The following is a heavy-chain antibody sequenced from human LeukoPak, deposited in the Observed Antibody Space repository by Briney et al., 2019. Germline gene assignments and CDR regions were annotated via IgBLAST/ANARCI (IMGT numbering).Heavy chain of an antibody. V-gene: IGHV1-2*02. CDR3: ARANTGYSSSSSDY. Sequence: ASVKVSCKASGYTFTGYYMHWVRQAPGQGLEWMGWINPNSGGTNYAQKFQGRVTMTRDTSISTAYMELSRLRSDDTAVYYCARANTGYSSSSSDYWGQGTLVTVSS. CDR2: INPNSGGT. J-gene: IGHJ4*02. CDR1: GYTFTGYY. D-gene: IGHD6-13*01.